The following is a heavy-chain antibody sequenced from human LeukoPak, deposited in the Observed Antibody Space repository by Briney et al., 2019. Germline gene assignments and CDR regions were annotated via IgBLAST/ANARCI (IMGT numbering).Heavy chain of an antibody. CDR1: GGSISSGSYY. D-gene: IGHD3-10*01. J-gene: IGHJ4*02. Sequence: SETLSLTCTVSGGSISSGSYYWSCIRQPAGKGLEWIGRIYTSGSTNYNPSLKSRVTISVDTSKNQFSLKLSSVTAADTAVYYCARLYGSGSSLSFDYWGQGTLVTVSS. V-gene: IGHV4-61*02. CDR2: IYTSGST. CDR3: ARLYGSGSSLSFDY.